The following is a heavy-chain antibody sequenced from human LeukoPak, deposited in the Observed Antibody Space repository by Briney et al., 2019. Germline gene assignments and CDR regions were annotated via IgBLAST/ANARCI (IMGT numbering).Heavy chain of an antibody. V-gene: IGHV3-23*01. CDR2: IGGSGGST. Sequence: PGGSLRLSCAASGFTFSSYAMSWVRQAPGKGLEWVSAIGGSGGSTYYADSVKGRFTISRDNSKNTLYLQMNSLRAEDTAVYYCAKDPGTYYYDSSGSHPGGYWGQGTLVTVSS. J-gene: IGHJ4*02. CDR1: GFTFSSYA. CDR3: AKDPGTYYYDSSGSHPGGY. D-gene: IGHD3-22*01.